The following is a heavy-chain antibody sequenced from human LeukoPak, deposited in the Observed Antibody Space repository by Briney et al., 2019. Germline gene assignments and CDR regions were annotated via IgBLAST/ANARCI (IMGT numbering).Heavy chain of an antibody. Sequence: SETLSLTCTVSGGSISSSNYYWGWIRQPPGKGLEWIGEINHSGSTNYNPSLKSRVTISVDTSKNQFSLKLSSVAAADTAVYYCARDPVVPAGADFDYWGQGTLVTVSS. CDR1: GGSISSSNYY. CDR2: INHSGST. CDR3: ARDPVVPAGADFDY. J-gene: IGHJ4*02. V-gene: IGHV4-39*07. D-gene: IGHD2-2*01.